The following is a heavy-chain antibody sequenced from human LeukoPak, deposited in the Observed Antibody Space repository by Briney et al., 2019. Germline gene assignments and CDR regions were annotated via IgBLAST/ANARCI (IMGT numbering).Heavy chain of an antibody. CDR2: IHPEGNEK. CDR3: ARGDAFSGDR. Sequence: GGSLRLSCAVSGFSFTNFWMSWVRQAPGRGLEWVANIHPEGNEKYHVESVKGRFTISRDNTKNLLFLQMNGLRVEDTAVYYCARGDAFSGDRWGQGTLVTVSS. CDR1: GFSFTNFW. V-gene: IGHV3-7*04. J-gene: IGHJ5*02.